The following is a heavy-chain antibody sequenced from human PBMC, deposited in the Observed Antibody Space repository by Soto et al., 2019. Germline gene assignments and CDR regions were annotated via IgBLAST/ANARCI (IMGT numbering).Heavy chain of an antibody. V-gene: IGHV3-23*01. Sequence: VQLLESGGGLVQPGGSLRLSCAASGFTFSSYAMSWVRQAPGKGLEWVSAISGSGGSTYYADSVKGRFTISRDNSKNTLYLQMNSLRAEDTAVYYCAKEGEGPFFYSSSWYYFDYWGQGTLVTVSS. CDR2: ISGSGGST. D-gene: IGHD6-13*01. CDR1: GFTFSSYA. CDR3: AKEGEGPFFYSSSWYYFDY. J-gene: IGHJ4*02.